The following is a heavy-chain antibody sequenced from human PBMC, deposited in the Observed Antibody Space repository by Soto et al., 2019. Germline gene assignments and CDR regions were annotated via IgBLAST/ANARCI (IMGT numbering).Heavy chain of an antibody. CDR1: GGSISSYY. CDR2: IYYSGST. CDR3: ARWPYDILTGYLSGDAFDI. V-gene: IGHV4-59*01. Sequence: SETLSLTCTVSGGSISSYYWSWIRQPPGKGLERIGYIYYSGSTNYNPSLKSRVTISVDKSKNQFSLKLSSVTAADTAVYYCARWPYDILTGYLSGDAFDIWGQGTMVTVSS. J-gene: IGHJ3*02. D-gene: IGHD3-9*01.